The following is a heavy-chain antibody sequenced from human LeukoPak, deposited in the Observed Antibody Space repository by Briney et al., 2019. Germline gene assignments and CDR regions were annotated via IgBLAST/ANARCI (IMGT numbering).Heavy chain of an antibody. CDR3: ATDLSIAVAGRPYYFDY. Sequence: GASVKVSCKVSGYTLTELSMHWVRQAPGKGLEWMGGFDPEDGETIYAQKFRGRVTMTEDTSTDTAYMELSSLRSEDTAVYYCATDLSIAVAGRPYYFDYWGQGTLVTVSS. CDR2: FDPEDGET. J-gene: IGHJ4*02. CDR1: GYTLTELS. V-gene: IGHV1-24*01. D-gene: IGHD6-19*01.